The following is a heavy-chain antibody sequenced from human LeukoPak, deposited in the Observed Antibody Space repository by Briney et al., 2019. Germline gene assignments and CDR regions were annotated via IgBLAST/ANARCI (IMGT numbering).Heavy chain of an antibody. V-gene: IGHV4-59*08. D-gene: IGHD3/OR15-3a*01. CDR1: GGALSDFY. Sequence: SETLSLTCTVSGGALSDFYWGWIRQSPGKGLECIAYVYYSGTTYYNPSLKGRVSISVDTSTNQFSLRLNSVTAADTAVYYCARPLDYHYFPSWGQGTLVTVSS. J-gene: IGHJ4*02. CDR3: ARPLDYHYFPS. CDR2: VYYSGTT.